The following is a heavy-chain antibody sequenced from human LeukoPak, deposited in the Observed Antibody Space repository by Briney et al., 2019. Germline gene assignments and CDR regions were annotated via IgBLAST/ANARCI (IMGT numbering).Heavy chain of an antibody. CDR1: RGSISSYY. D-gene: IGHD2-2*01. CDR3: ARVSSIVPAAWGYFDY. V-gene: IGHV4-59*08. CDR2: IYYSGST. Sequence: PSETLSLTCTVSRGSISSYYWSWIRQPPGKGLEWIGYIYYSGSTNYNPSLKSRVTISVDTSKNQFSLKLSSVTAADTAVYYCARVSSIVPAAWGYFDYWGQGTLVTVSS. J-gene: IGHJ4*02.